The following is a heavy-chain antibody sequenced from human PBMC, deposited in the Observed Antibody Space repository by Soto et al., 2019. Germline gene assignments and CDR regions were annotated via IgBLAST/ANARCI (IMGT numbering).Heavy chain of an antibody. CDR3: TTGGSPWPYYSGVDI. J-gene: IGHJ6*02. CDR1: GFTFRNAW. CDR2: SKSKVDGGTT. Sequence: EVQLVESGGNLVKPGGSLRLSCAASGFTFRNAWMSWVRQAPGKGLEWVCRSKSKVDGGTTDYAAPVKGRFTISRDDSKTTLFLQMNSLKSEDAGIYYCTTGGSPWPYYSGVDIWGQGTTVTVSS. D-gene: IGHD6-13*01. V-gene: IGHV3-15*01.